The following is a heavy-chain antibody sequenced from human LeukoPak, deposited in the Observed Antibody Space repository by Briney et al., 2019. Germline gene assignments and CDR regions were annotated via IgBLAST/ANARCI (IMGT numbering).Heavy chain of an antibody. J-gene: IGHJ4*02. CDR3: AKGLGDYDDFRLGY. D-gene: IGHD4-17*01. V-gene: IGHV3-30*02. CDR2: IPSDGSDN. Sequence: GGSLRLSCAASVFTFSTYGFHWVRQAPGKGLEWVAFIPSDGSDNYYANSVKGRFTISRDDSKNTLYLQMDSLRSEDTAVYYCAKGLGDYDDFRLGYWGQGTLVTVSS. CDR1: VFTFSTYG.